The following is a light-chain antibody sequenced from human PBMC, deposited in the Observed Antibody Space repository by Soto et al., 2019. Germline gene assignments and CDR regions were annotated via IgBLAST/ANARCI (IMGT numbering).Light chain of an antibody. Sequence: TQSPSTLSAKVGGRGASTFRASKSISSWLAWYQQKPGKAPKLLIYDASSLESGVPSRFSGSGSGTDFSLTITSLQPDESATYYCLQYETYWTFGQGTKVDIK. CDR1: KSISSW. J-gene: IGKJ1*01. CDR2: DAS. CDR3: LQYETYWT. V-gene: IGKV1-5*01.